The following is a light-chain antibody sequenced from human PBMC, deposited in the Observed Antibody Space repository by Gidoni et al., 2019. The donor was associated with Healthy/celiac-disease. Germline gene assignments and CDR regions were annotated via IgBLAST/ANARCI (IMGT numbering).Light chain of an antibody. CDR2: AAS. J-gene: IGKJ1*01. CDR3: QQSYSTPRWT. CDR1: KSISSY. Sequence: DIQMPQSPSSLSASVGDRVTITCRASKSISSYLNWYQQKPGKAPKLLIYAASSLKSGVPSRFSGSGSGTDFTLTISSLQPEDFATYYCQQSYSTPRWTVGQGTKVEIK. V-gene: IGKV1-39*01.